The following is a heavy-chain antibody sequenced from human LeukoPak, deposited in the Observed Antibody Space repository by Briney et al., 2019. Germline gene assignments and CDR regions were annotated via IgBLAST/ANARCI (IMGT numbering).Heavy chain of an antibody. Sequence: PSGTLSLTCAVSGGSISSSNWWSWVRQPPGKGLEWIGEIYHSGSTNYNPSLKSRVTISVDKSKNQFSLKLSSVTAADTAVYYCARANPIVDWGYFDYWGQGTLVTVSS. CDR3: ARANPIVDWGYFDY. CDR1: GGSISSSNW. D-gene: IGHD2-21*01. J-gene: IGHJ4*02. V-gene: IGHV4-4*02. CDR2: IYHSGST.